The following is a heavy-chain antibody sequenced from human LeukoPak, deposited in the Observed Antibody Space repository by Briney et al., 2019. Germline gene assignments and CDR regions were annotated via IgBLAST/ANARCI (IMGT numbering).Heavy chain of an antibody. J-gene: IGHJ4*02. Sequence: PSETLSLTCAVSGYSISSGYYWGWIRQPPGKGLEWIGSIYHSGSTYYNPSLKSRVTISVDTSKNQFSLKLSSVTAAGTAVYYCARLCCGPLGYWGQGTLVTVSS. CDR3: ARLCCGPLGY. CDR1: GYSISSGYY. V-gene: IGHV4-38-2*01. CDR2: IYHSGST. D-gene: IGHD2-21*01.